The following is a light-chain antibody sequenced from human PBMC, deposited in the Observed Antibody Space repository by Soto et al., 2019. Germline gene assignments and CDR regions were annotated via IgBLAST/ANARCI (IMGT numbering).Light chain of an antibody. V-gene: IGKV3-15*01. CDR3: LQYNDWPYT. Sequence: EIVVTQSPAPLSVSPGDRVTLSCTASQNVGINLAWYQQKPGQAPMLLIYGKSTRATGIPARFSGMGSGTEFTLAISSLQAEDFALYYCLQYNDWPYTFGQGTKLEIK. CDR2: GKS. CDR1: QNVGIN. J-gene: IGKJ2*01.